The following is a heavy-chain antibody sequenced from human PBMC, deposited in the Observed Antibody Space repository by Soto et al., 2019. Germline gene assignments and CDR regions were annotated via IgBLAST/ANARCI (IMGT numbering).Heavy chain of an antibody. V-gene: IGHV1-69*13. D-gene: IGHD4-17*01. CDR2: IIPIFGTA. Sequence: GASVKVSCKASGGTFSSYAISRVRQAPGQGLEWMGGIIPIFGTANYAQKFQGRVTITADESTSTAYMELSSLRSEDTAVYYCARGSSTTVTTYWFDPWGQGTLVTVSS. CDR1: GGTFSSYA. J-gene: IGHJ5*02. CDR3: ARGSSTTVTTYWFDP.